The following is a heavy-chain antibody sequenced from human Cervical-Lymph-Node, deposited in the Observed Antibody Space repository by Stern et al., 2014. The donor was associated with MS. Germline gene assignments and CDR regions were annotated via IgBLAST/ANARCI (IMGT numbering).Heavy chain of an antibody. D-gene: IGHD3-22*01. CDR1: GYTLTELA. Sequence: QVQLVQSGAEVKKPGASVKVSCKVSGYTLTELAMNWVRQAPGKGLEWMGGFDPETGKTIYAQKFRGRVTMTEDTATDTAYMEMSGLRSEDTALYYCAADRSLYFDTSGLEYWGQGTLVTVSS. J-gene: IGHJ4*02. V-gene: IGHV1-24*01. CDR3: AADRSLYFDTSGLEY. CDR2: FDPETGKT.